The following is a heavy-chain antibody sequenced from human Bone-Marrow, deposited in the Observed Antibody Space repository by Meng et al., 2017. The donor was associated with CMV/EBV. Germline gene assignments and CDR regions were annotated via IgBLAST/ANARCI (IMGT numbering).Heavy chain of an antibody. J-gene: IGHJ4*02. D-gene: IGHD3-3*01. CDR1: GCTFSSYA. Sequence: GGTLRLSCAAPGCTFSSYALHWVRQAPGKGLEWVAVISYDGSNKYYADSVKGRFTISRDNSKNTLYLQMNSLRAEDTAVYYCARDPYRIRSYYDFWSGYYSQYSYFDYWGQGNLVTVSS. V-gene: IGHV3-30*04. CDR2: ISYDGSNK. CDR3: ARDPYRIRSYYDFWSGYYSQYSYFDY.